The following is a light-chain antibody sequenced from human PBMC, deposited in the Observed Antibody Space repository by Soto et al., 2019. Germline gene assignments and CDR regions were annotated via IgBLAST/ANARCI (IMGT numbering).Light chain of an antibody. V-gene: IGKV1-39*01. J-gene: IGKJ5*01. Sequence: DIHMTQSPSSLSASVGDRVTVTCRTSQNIYNYLNWYQQIPGKAPKLLIYSASSVQSGVPLRFSGSGSGTDVTLTISSLPPEDFETYYCQQTYSNPVTFGQGTRLEIK. CDR1: QNIYNY. CDR3: QQTYSNPVT. CDR2: SAS.